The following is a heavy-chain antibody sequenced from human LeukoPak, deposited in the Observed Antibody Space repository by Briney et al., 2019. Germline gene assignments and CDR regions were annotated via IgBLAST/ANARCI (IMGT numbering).Heavy chain of an antibody. V-gene: IGHV3-21*01. CDR2: ISSSSYI. CDR3: ARESPNTVTTLQYFDY. J-gene: IGHJ4*02. D-gene: IGHD4-17*01. Sequence: GGSLRLSCAASGFTFSSYSMNWVRQAPGKGLEWGSSISSSSYIYYADSVKGRFTISRDNAKKSLYLQMNSLRAEDTAVYYCARESPNTVTTLQYFDYWGQGTLVTVSS. CDR1: GFTFSSYS.